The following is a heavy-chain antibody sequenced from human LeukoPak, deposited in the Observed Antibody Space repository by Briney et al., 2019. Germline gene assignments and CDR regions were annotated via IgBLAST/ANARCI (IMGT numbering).Heavy chain of an antibody. CDR2: INPNSGGT. CDR1: VYTFTGYY. D-gene: IGHD1-1*01. J-gene: IGHJ4*02. Sequence: GASVKVSCKASVYTFTGYYMHWVRQAPGQGLEWMGWINPNSGGTNYAQKFQGRVTMTRDTSISTAYMELSRLRSDDTAVYYCARLGTGTTFPFDYWGQGTLVTVSS. V-gene: IGHV1-2*02. CDR3: ARLGTGTTFPFDY.